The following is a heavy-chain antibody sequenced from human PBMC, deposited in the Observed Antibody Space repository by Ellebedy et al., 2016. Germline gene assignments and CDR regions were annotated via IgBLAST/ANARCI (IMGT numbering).Heavy chain of an antibody. Sequence: SETLSLXXNVFGDSISSSNYYWGWIRQPPGKGLEWIGSVYYSGSTYYNPSLKSRVTISVDTSKNQFSLKVSSLTASDTAVYYCARRSAYDSLGNYYFDYWGQGTLVTVSS. V-gene: IGHV4-39*07. CDR3: ARRSAYDSLGNYYFDY. CDR2: VYYSGST. CDR1: GDSISSSNYY. D-gene: IGHD5-12*01. J-gene: IGHJ4*02.